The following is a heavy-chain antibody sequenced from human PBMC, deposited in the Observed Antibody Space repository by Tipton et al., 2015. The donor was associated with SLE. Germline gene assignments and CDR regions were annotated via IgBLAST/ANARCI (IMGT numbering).Heavy chain of an antibody. J-gene: IGHJ5*02. V-gene: IGHV1-69*01. Sequence: QLVQSGPEVKKPGSSVKVSCKASGGTFSSYNFNWVRQAPGQGLEWIGGIIPLFGTPYHAQNFQGRVTISTDESTSTAFMELSSLRSEDTALYFCARRQGGQWDGWLDPWGQGTLVTVSS. CDR3: ARRQGGQWDGWLDP. D-gene: IGHD1-26*01. CDR2: IIPLFGTP. CDR1: GGTFSSYN.